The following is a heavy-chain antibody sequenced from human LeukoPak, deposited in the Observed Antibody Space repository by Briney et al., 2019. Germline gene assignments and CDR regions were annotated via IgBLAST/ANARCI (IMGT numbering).Heavy chain of an antibody. V-gene: IGHV4-4*02. CDR2: IIHSGST. J-gene: IGHJ4*02. CDR1: GGSLSSTKW. Sequence: SETLSLTCAVSGGSLSSTKWWYWVRPPPGKGLGWFGEIIHSGSTNDNPPLKSRVTIAEDKSNNQSSLKLTSVTAADTAVYYWARVYSSSWYFDYGGQGTLVTVSS. D-gene: IGHD6-13*01. CDR3: ARVYSSSWYFDY.